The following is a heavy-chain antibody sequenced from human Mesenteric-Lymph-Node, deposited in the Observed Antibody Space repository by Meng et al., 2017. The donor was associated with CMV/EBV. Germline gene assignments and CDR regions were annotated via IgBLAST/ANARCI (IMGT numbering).Heavy chain of an antibody. V-gene: IGHV2-5*02. CDR3: AHYWSYWSP. Sequence: TLPCTFFGFSLSISGVGVGWIRQPPGKALEWLALISWDDDKRYSSSLKSRLTITKDTSKNQVVLTMTNMDPVDTATYYCAHYWSYWSPWGQGTLVTVSS. CDR2: ISWDDDK. J-gene: IGHJ5*02. CDR1: GFSLSISGVG. D-gene: IGHD1-26*01.